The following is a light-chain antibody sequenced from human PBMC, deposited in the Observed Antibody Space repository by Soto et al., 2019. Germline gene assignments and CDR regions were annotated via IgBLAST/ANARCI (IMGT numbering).Light chain of an antibody. V-gene: IGLV3-21*04. Sequence: SYELTQPPSVSVAPGQTASITCGGDSIVSKSVHWYQQKPGQAPVLLIYYDSDRPSGIPERFSGSNSGNTATLTISRVEAGDEADFYCQVWDTTSYQVVFGGGTKVTVL. J-gene: IGLJ2*01. CDR2: YDS. CDR3: QVWDTTSYQVV. CDR1: SIVSKS.